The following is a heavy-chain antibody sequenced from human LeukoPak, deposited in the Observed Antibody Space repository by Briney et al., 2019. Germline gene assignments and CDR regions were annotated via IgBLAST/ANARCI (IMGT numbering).Heavy chain of an antibody. CDR3: ARGFGVNYYYMDV. D-gene: IGHD3-3*01. V-gene: IGHV1-69*06. CDR2: IIPIFGTI. J-gene: IGHJ6*03. Sequence: GASVKVSCKASGGTFSTHGIIWVRQAPGQRLEWVGRIIPIFGTINYAQKFQGRVTITADKSTSTVHMDLSSLRTEDTAVYYCARGFGVNYYYMDVWDEGTTVIVSS. CDR1: GGTFSTHG.